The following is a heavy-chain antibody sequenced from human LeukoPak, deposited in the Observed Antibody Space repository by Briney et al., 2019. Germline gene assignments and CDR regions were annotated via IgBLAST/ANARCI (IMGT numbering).Heavy chain of an antibody. CDR3: ARGEEHYYDSSGYFVGGP. J-gene: IGHJ5*02. V-gene: IGHV1-2*02. CDR1: GYTFTGYY. Sequence: GASVKVSCKASGYTFTGYYMHWVRQAPGQGLEWMGWINPNSGGINYAQKFQGRVTMTRDTSISTAYMELSRLRSDDTAVYYCARGEEHYYDSSGYFVGGPWGQGTLVTVSS. D-gene: IGHD3-22*01. CDR2: INPNSGGI.